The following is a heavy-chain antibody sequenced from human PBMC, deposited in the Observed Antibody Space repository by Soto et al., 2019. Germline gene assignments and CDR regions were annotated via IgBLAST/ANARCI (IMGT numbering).Heavy chain of an antibody. CDR3: AKDVSSSSTYYFDY. CDR2: ISWNSGGI. V-gene: IGHV3-9*01. D-gene: IGHD6-6*01. Sequence: GGSLRLSCAASGFTFDDYAMHWVRQAPGKGLEWVSGISWNSGGIGYADSVKGRFTISRDNAKNSLYLQMNSLRPEDTALYYCAKDVSSSSTYYFDYWGQGTLVTVSS. J-gene: IGHJ4*02. CDR1: GFTFDDYA.